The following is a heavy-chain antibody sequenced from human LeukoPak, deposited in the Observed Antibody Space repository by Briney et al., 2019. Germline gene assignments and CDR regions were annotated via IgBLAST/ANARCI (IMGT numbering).Heavy chain of an antibody. D-gene: IGHD3-9*01. CDR3: ARGYFDWLHTNWFDP. CDR1: GGSISSSSYY. Sequence: PSETLSLTCTVSGGSISSSSYYWGWIRQPPGKGLEWIGSIYYSGSTYYNSSLKSRVTISVDTSKNQFSLKLSSVTAADTAVYYCARGYFDWLHTNWFDPWGQGTLVTVSS. V-gene: IGHV4-39*07. CDR2: IYYSGST. J-gene: IGHJ5*02.